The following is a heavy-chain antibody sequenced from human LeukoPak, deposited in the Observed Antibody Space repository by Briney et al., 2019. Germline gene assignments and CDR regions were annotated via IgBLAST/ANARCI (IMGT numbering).Heavy chain of an antibody. Sequence: GGSLRLSCAASGFTFSSYAMNWVRQAPGKGLEWVSAISGSGGSTYYADSVKGRFTISRDNSKNTLYLQMNSLRAEDTAVYYCAKDDSAAVSNWFDPWGQGTLVTVSS. CDR2: ISGSGGST. CDR1: GFTFSSYA. V-gene: IGHV3-23*01. J-gene: IGHJ5*02. CDR3: AKDDSAAVSNWFDP. D-gene: IGHD6-13*01.